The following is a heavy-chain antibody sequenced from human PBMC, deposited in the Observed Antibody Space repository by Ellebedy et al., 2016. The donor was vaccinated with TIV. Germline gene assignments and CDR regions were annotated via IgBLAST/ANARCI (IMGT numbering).Heavy chain of an antibody. Sequence: GESLKISXAASGFTVSNNYMTWVRQAPGKGLEWVSLIYSGGRTYYAESVKGRFTISRDNSKNTLYLEMNSLRAEDTAVYYCAKDRDDHGDYVFDYWGQGTLVTVSA. D-gene: IGHD4-17*01. CDR3: AKDRDDHGDYVFDY. J-gene: IGHJ4*02. V-gene: IGHV3-53*01. CDR1: GFTVSNNY. CDR2: IYSGGRT.